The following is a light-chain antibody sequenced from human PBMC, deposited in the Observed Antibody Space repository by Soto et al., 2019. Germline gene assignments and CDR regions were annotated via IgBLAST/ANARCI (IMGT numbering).Light chain of an antibody. CDR3: SSYTSSSTLYV. J-gene: IGLJ1*01. CDR1: SSDVGGYNY. CDR2: EVS. Sequence: QSVLTQPASVSGSPGQSITLSCTGTSSDVGGYNYVSWYQQHPRKAPKVLIYEVSNRPAGVSNRFSGSKSGNTASLTISGLQAEDEADYYCSSYTSSSTLYVFGTGTKVTVL. V-gene: IGLV2-14*01.